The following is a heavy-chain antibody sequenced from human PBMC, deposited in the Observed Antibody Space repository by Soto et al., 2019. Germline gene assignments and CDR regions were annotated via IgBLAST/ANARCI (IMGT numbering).Heavy chain of an antibody. D-gene: IGHD2-2*01. CDR3: ARDPSEGRVGNWFES. CDR1: GFTFSRYG. J-gene: IGHJ5*01. V-gene: IGHV3-21*01. Sequence: GGSLRLSCAASGFTFSRYGMNWVRQAPGKGLEWVSSISSSTSYVYYADSVQGRFSVSRDNAKKILYLEMYALRTEDTAVYYCARDPSEGRVGNWFESWGRGTLVTVSS. CDR2: ISSSTSYV.